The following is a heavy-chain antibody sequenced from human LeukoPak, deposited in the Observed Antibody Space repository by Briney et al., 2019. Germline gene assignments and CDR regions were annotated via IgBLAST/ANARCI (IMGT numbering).Heavy chain of an antibody. CDR3: GRDVEGPRAFDY. CDR1: GLTLSGYW. Sequence: GGSLRLSCAASGLTLSGYWMHWVRHVPGKGLMWVTGISSDGRDRRYADSVKGRFTISRDNARNTLYLQMNSLRDEDSGIYYCGRDVEGPRAFDYWGQGTLVTVS. CDR2: ISSDGRDR. D-gene: IGHD2-21*01. V-gene: IGHV3-74*01. J-gene: IGHJ4*02.